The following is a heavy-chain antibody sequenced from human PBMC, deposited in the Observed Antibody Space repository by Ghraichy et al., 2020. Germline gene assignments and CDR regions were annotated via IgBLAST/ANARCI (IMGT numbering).Heavy chain of an antibody. J-gene: IGHJ6*02. Sequence: SETLSLTCTVSGGSISSYYWSWIRQPAGKGLEWIGRIYTSGSTNYNPSLKSRVTMSVDTSKNQFSLKLSSVTAADTAVYYCARHSRGIQLWLRGGGRYYYGMDVWGQGTTVTVSS. CDR1: GGSISSYY. CDR2: IYTSGST. D-gene: IGHD5-18*01. V-gene: IGHV4-4*07. CDR3: ARHSRGIQLWLRGGGRYYYGMDV.